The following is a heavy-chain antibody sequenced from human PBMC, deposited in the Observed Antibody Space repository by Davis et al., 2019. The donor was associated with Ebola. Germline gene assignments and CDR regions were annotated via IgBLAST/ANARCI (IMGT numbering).Heavy chain of an antibody. V-gene: IGHV3-74*01. CDR1: GITFSDYY. Sequence: PGGSLRLSCAASGITFSDYYMSWIRQAPGKGLVYVSRISSDGGITSYADSVKGRFTISRDNAKSTLYLQMNSLTAEDTAVYYCVRTTYGAPEYWGQGTLVTVSS. CDR2: ISSDGGIT. CDR3: VRTTYGAPEY. D-gene: IGHD4-17*01. J-gene: IGHJ4*02.